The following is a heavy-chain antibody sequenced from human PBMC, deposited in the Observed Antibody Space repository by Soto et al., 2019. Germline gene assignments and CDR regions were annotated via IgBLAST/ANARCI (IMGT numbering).Heavy chain of an antibody. V-gene: IGHV1-18*01. J-gene: IGHJ3*02. D-gene: IGHD2-2*01. Sequence: ASVKVSCKASGYTVTSYGISWVRQAPGQGLEWMGWISAYNGNTNYAQKLQGRVTMTTDTSTSTAYMELRSLRSDDTAVYYCARDAIVVVPRGDAFDIWGQGTMVTVSS. CDR3: ARDAIVVVPRGDAFDI. CDR2: ISAYNGNT. CDR1: GYTVTSYG.